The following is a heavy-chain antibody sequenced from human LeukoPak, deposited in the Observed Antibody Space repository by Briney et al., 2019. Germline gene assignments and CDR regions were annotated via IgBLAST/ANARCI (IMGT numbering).Heavy chain of an antibody. CDR3: ARVISGTWLWF. V-gene: IGHV1-69*04. J-gene: IGHJ4*02. CDR1: GGTFSSYA. Sequence: SVKVSCKASGGTFSSYAITWVRQAPGLGLEWMGRIIPTLEVADYAQKFQGRVTITADKSTSTAYMELSSLRPEDTAVYYCARVISGTWLWFWGQGTLVTVSS. CDR2: IIPTLEVA. D-gene: IGHD1-14*01.